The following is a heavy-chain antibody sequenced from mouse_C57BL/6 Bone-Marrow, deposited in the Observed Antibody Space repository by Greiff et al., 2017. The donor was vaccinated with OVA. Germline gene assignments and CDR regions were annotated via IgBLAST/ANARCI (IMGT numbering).Heavy chain of an antibody. Sequence: VQLQQSGAELVRPGASVKLSCTASGFNIKDDYMHWVKQRPERGLEWIGWIDPENGDTEYASKFQGKATITADTSSNTAYLQLSSLTSEDTAVYYCTTDWDDYWGQGTTLTVSS. CDR2: IDPENGDT. J-gene: IGHJ2*01. CDR3: TTDWDDY. V-gene: IGHV14-4*01. CDR1: GFNIKDDY. D-gene: IGHD4-1*01.